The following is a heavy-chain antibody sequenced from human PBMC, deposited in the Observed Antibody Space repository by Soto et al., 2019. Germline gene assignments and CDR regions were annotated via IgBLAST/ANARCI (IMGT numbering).Heavy chain of an antibody. CDR3: AQNEGRDAFDI. Sequence: QVQLVQSGAEVKKPGSSVKVSCKASGGTFSSYTISWVRQAPGQGLEWMGRIIPILGIANYAQKFQGRVTXTXXKCTSTAYMELSSLRSEDTAVYYCAQNEGRDAFDIWGQGTMVTVSS. CDR2: IIPILGIA. J-gene: IGHJ3*02. D-gene: IGHD1-1*01. V-gene: IGHV1-69*02. CDR1: GGTFSSYT.